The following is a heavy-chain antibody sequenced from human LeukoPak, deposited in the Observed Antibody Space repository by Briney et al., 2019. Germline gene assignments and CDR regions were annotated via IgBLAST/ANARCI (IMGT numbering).Heavy chain of an antibody. CDR1: GGSISSGSYY. D-gene: IGHD2-15*01. CDR3: ARVTPSAYCSGGSCYPNFDY. Sequence: SQTLSLTCTVSGGSISSGSYYWSWIRQPAGKGLEWIGRIYTSGSTNYNPSLKSRVTIPVDTSKNQFSLKLSSLTAADTAVYYCARVTPSAYCSGGSCYPNFDYWGQGTLVTVSS. V-gene: IGHV4-61*02. J-gene: IGHJ4*02. CDR2: IYTSGST.